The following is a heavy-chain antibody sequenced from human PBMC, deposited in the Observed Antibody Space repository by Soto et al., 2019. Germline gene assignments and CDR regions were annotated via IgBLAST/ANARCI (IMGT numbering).Heavy chain of an antibody. D-gene: IGHD2-21*01. CDR1: GGSISSYY. CDR2: IYYSGST. Sequence: QVQLQESGPGLVKPSETLSLTCTVSGGSISSYYWSWIRQPPGKGLEWIGYIYYSGSTSYNPSLKSRVTISVETSNNQFSLKLSSVTAADTAVYYCTRGTLIEVFDYWGQGTLVTVSS. CDR3: TRGTLIEVFDY. V-gene: IGHV4-59*08. J-gene: IGHJ4*02.